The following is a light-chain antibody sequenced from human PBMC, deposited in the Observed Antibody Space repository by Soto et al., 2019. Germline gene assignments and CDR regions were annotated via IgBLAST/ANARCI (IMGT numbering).Light chain of an antibody. Sequence: DIQLTQSPSSRSASVGYGVTITCRASQSIRSYLNWYHQKPGKAPKLLIYAASSLQTGVSSRFSGSGYGTDFTLTISNLQPEDSATYYCHQTSSTPTFGGGTKVDIK. CDR2: AAS. J-gene: IGKJ4*01. CDR1: QSIRSY. V-gene: IGKV1-39*01. CDR3: HQTSSTPT.